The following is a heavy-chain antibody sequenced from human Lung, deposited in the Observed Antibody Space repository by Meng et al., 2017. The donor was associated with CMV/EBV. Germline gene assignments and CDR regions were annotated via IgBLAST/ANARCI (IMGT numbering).Heavy chain of an antibody. V-gene: IGHV4-39*07. J-gene: IGHJ6*02. CDR1: GGSISSSSYY. CDR2: IYYSGST. Sequence: GSLRLXCTVSGGSISSSSYYWGWIRQPPGKGLEWIGSIYYSGSTYYNPTLKSRVTISVDTSKNQFSLKLSSVTAADTAVYYCARDGGKYCSSTSCKSKYYYYGMDVWGQGTTVTVSS. D-gene: IGHD2-2*01. CDR3: ARDGGKYCSSTSCKSKYYYYGMDV.